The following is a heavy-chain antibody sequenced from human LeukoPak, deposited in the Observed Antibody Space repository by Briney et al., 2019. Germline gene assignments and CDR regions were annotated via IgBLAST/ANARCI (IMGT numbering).Heavy chain of an antibody. CDR3: AKDLNYGSGSFLDY. CDR2: ISGSGGST. CDR1: GFTFNSYN. V-gene: IGHV3-23*01. J-gene: IGHJ4*02. Sequence: GGSLRLSCAASGFTFNSYNMNWVRQAPGKGLEWVSAISGSGGSTYYADSVKGRFTISRDNSKNTLYLQMNSLRAEDTAVYYCAKDLNYGSGSFLDYWGQGTLVTVSS. D-gene: IGHD3-10*01.